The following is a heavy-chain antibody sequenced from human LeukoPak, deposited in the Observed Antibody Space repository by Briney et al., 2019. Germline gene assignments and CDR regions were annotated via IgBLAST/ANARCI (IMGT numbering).Heavy chain of an antibody. J-gene: IGHJ4*02. CDR1: GFTFSSYG. CDR2: IWYDGGNK. V-gene: IGHV3-33*01. D-gene: IGHD6-19*01. Sequence: GRSLRLSCAASGFTFSSYGMHWVRQAPGKGLEWVAVIWYDGGNKYYADSVKGRFTISRDNSKNTLYLQMNSLRAEDTAVYYCARDLGSGCDFDYWGQGTLVTVSS. CDR3: ARDLGSGCDFDY.